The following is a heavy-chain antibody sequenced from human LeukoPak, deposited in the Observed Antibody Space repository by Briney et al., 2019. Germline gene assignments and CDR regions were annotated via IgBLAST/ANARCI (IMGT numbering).Heavy chain of an antibody. CDR2: ISGSGGST. Sequence: GGSLRLSCAASGFTFTNYAMSWVRQAPGKGLEWVSAISGSGGSTYYADSVKGRFTISRDNSKNTLCLQMNSLRAEDTAVYYCAKGKGYGDYYYGMDVWGQGTTVTVSS. V-gene: IGHV3-23*01. CDR3: AKGKGYGDYYYGMDV. J-gene: IGHJ6*02. D-gene: IGHD4-17*01. CDR1: GFTFTNYA.